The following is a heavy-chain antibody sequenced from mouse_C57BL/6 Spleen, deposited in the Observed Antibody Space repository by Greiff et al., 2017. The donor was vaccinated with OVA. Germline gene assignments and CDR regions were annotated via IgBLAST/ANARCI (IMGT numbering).Heavy chain of an antibody. Sequence: VQLQQSGAELARPGASVKLSCKASGYTFTSYGISWVKQSTGQGLEWIGEIYPRSGNTYYNEKFKGKATLTADKSSSTAYMELRSLTSEDSAVYFCARWDYGSSYFYAMDYWGQGTSVTVSS. CDR2: IYPRSGNT. CDR1: GYTFTSYG. V-gene: IGHV1-81*01. CDR3: ARWDYGSSYFYAMDY. D-gene: IGHD1-1*01. J-gene: IGHJ4*01.